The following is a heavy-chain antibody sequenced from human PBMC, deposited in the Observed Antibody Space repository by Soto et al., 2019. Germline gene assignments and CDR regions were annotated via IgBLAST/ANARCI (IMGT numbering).Heavy chain of an antibody. Sequence: ASVKVSCKASGGTFSSYAISWVRQAPGQGLEWMGGIIPIFGIANYAQKFQGRVTITADESTSTAYMELSSLRSEDTAVYYCASSQRATEGAFDIWGQGTMVTVSS. CDR3: ASSQRATEGAFDI. CDR2: IIPIFGIA. J-gene: IGHJ3*02. V-gene: IGHV1-69*13. D-gene: IGHD5-12*01. CDR1: GGTFSSYA.